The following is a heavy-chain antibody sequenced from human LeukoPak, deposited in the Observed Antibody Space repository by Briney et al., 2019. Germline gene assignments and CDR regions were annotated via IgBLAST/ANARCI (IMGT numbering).Heavy chain of an antibody. J-gene: IGHJ4*02. CDR1: GFTFSSYA. Sequence: GGSLRLSCAASGFTFSSYAMSWVRQAPGKGLKWVSAISGSGGSTYYADSVKGRFTISRDNSKNTLYLQMNSLRAEDTAVYYCARIVVVVAALDYWGQGTLVTVSS. D-gene: IGHD2-15*01. V-gene: IGHV3-23*01. CDR3: ARIVVVVAALDY. CDR2: ISGSGGST.